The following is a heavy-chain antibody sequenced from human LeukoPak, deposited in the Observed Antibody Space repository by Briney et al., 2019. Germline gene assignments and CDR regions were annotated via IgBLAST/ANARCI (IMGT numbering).Heavy chain of an antibody. CDR3: AREFRGYYDSSGYLDY. CDR2: INPNSGGT. J-gene: IGHJ4*02. V-gene: IGHV1-2*02. D-gene: IGHD3-22*01. CDR1: GYTFTGYY. Sequence: ASVNVSCKASGYTFTGYYMHWVRQAPGQGLEWMGWINPNSGGTNYAQKFQGRVTMTRDTSISTAYMELSRLRSDDTAVYYCAREFRGYYDSSGYLDYWGQGTLVTVSS.